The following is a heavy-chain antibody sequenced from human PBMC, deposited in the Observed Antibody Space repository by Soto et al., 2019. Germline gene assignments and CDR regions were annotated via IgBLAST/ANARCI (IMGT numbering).Heavy chain of an antibody. CDR1: GFSFTHYT. Sequence: AGGSLRLSCATSGFSFTHYTINWVRQAPGKGLEWVAVMSYDGTNEYYADSVKGRFTISRDNSKTTVYLQMNSLTPEDTALYYCARKWGTYSSASLDYWGLGTLVTVSS. D-gene: IGHD6-19*01. CDR2: MSYDGTNE. CDR3: ARKWGTYSSASLDY. V-gene: IGHV3-30*04. J-gene: IGHJ4*02.